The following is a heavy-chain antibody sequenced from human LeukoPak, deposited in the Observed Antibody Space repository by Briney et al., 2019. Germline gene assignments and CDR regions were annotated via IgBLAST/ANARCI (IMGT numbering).Heavy chain of an antibody. CDR1: GFTFGDYA. CDR3: AKDGDGYHN. D-gene: IGHD3-9*01. J-gene: IGHJ4*02. V-gene: IGHV3-7*01. CDR2: IKEDGSAQ. Sequence: PGGSLRLSCITAGFTFGDYAVSWVRQAPGKGLEWVANIKEDGSAQYYADSVKGRFTISRDNTKNSLYLQMNSLTAEDTAMYYCAKDGDGYHNWGQGALVTVSS.